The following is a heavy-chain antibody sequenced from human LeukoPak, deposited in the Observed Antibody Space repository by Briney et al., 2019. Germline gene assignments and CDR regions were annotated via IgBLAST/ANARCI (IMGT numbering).Heavy chain of an antibody. D-gene: IGHD2/OR15-2a*01. J-gene: IGHJ4*02. CDR1: GGTFSSYA. Sequence: SVKVSCKASGGTFSSYAISWVRQAPGQGLEWMGRIIPIFGTANYAQKFQGRVTITTDESTSTAYMELSSLRSEDMAVYYCARELSPTSFDYWGQGTLVTVSS. V-gene: IGHV1-69*05. CDR2: IIPIFGTA. CDR3: ARELSPTSFDY.